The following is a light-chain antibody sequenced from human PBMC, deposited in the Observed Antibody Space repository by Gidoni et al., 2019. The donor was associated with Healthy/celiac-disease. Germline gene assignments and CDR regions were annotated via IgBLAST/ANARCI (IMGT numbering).Light chain of an antibody. Sequence: ENVLTPSPGTLSLSPGERATLSCRASQSVSSSYLAWYQQKPGQAPRLLIYGASSRATGIPDRFSGSGSGTDFTLTISRLEPEDFAVYYCQQYVSSLLTFGGGTKVEIK. J-gene: IGKJ4*02. CDR1: QSVSSSY. CDR3: QQYVSSLLT. CDR2: GAS. V-gene: IGKV3-20*01.